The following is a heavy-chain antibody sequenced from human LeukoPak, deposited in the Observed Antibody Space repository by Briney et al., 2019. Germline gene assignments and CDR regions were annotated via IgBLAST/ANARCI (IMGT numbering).Heavy chain of an antibody. CDR2: IKQDGSKK. D-gene: IGHD5-24*01. CDR1: GFPFCSYW. CDR3: TRVGYIDEGIDY. J-gene: IGHJ4*02. Sequence: GGSLRLSCVTSGFPFCSYWMTWVRQAPGKGLEWVANIKQDGSKKSYVDSVKGRFTISRDNAKNSLYLQMNSLRAEDTAIYYCTRVGYIDEGIDYWGQGTLVTVSS. V-gene: IGHV3-7*04.